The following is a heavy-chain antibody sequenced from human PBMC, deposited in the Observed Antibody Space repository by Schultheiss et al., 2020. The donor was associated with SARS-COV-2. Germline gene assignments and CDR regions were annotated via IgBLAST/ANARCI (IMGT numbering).Heavy chain of an antibody. CDR2: TRNKANSYTT. CDR3: ARDLGRKYQLLWYYGMDV. J-gene: IGHJ6*02. Sequence: GGSLRLSCAASGFTFSDYYMSWIRQAPGKGLEWVGRTRNKANSYTTEYAASVKGRFTISRDDSKNSLYLQMNSLKTEDTAVYYCARDLGRKYQLLWYYGMDVWGQGTTVTVSS. V-gene: IGHV3-72*01. D-gene: IGHD2-2*01. CDR1: GFTFSDYY.